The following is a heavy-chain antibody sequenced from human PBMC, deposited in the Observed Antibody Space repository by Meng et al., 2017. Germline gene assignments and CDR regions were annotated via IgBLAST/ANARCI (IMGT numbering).Heavy chain of an antibody. D-gene: IGHD6-19*01. CDR1: GFTFGDYA. V-gene: IGHV3-49*03. CDR2: IRSKAYGGTT. Sequence: GGSLRLSCTASGFTFGDYAMSWFRQAPGKGLEWVGFIRSKAYGGTTEYAASVKGRFTISRDDSKSIAYLQMNSLKTEDTAVYYCTRAVAGTTTTQDYWGQGTLVIVSS. CDR3: TRAVAGTTTTQDY. J-gene: IGHJ4*02.